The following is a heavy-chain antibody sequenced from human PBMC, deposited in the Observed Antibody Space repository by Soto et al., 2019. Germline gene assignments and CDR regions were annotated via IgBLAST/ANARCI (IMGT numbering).Heavy chain of an antibody. CDR3: ARQAARNYIDS. Sequence: AGGSLRLSCAASGFTFSDYSMSWIRQAPGKGLEWLAFIDSRGRTLSYADSVKGRFTISRDNAKNSLYLQMHSLRVDDTAVYYCARQAARNYIDSWGQGDVVTVLL. CDR2: IDSRGRTL. D-gene: IGHD6-6*01. CDR1: GFTFSDYS. V-gene: IGHV3-11*01. J-gene: IGHJ4*02.